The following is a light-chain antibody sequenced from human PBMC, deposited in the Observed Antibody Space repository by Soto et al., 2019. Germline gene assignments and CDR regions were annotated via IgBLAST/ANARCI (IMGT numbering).Light chain of an antibody. Sequence: IQLTQSPSFLSASIGDRVTLTCRASQGISSYLAWYQQKPGKVPKLLIYAASTLQSGVPSRFSGSGSGTEFTLTISSLQPEDFATYYCQRLNSYPWTFGQGTKVDIK. J-gene: IGKJ1*01. CDR2: AAS. CDR3: QRLNSYPWT. V-gene: IGKV1-9*01. CDR1: QGISSY.